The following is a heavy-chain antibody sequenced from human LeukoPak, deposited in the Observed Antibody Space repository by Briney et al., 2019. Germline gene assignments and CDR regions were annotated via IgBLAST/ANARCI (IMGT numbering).Heavy chain of an antibody. Sequence: SVKVSCKASGGTFSSYAISWVRQAPGQGLEWMGGIIPIFGTANYAQKFQGRVTITTDESTSTAYMELSSLRSEDTAVYYCARDSHSYCGGDCYFDYWGQGTLVTVSS. D-gene: IGHD2-21*01. CDR2: IIPIFGTA. CDR3: ARDSHSYCGGDCYFDY. V-gene: IGHV1-69*05. J-gene: IGHJ4*02. CDR1: GGTFSSYA.